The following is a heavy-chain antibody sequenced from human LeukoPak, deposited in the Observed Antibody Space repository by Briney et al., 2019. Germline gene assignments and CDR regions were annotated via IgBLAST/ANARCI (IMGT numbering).Heavy chain of an antibody. CDR2: INPNTGGA. CDR3: ARGGSGWLRGAFDI. CDR1: GYTFTAYY. J-gene: IGHJ3*02. D-gene: IGHD6-19*01. Sequence: ASVKVSCKASGYTFTAYYLHWVRQAPGQGLEWMGWINPNTGGAKYAQKFQGRVTMTRDTSISTAYMELSRLRSDDTAVYYCARGGSGWLRGAFDIWGQGTMVTVSS. V-gene: IGHV1-2*02.